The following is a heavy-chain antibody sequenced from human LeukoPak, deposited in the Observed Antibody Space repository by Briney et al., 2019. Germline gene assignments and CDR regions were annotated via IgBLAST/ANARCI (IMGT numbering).Heavy chain of an antibody. CDR2: MNPNSGNT. CDR1: GYTFTSYD. D-gene: IGHD3-3*01. J-gene: IGHJ5*02. Sequence: GASVKVSCKASGYTFTSYDINWVRQATGQGLEWMGWMNPNSGNTGYAQKLQGRVTITRNTSISTAYMQLSSLRSEDTAVYYCASSPLRLEWLLSNNWFDPWGQGTLVTVSS. V-gene: IGHV1-8*03. CDR3: ASSPLRLEWLLSNNWFDP.